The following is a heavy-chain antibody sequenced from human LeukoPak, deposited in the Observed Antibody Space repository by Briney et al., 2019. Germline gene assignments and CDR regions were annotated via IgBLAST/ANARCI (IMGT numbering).Heavy chain of an antibody. V-gene: IGHV1-69*05. J-gene: IGHJ6*03. Sequence: SVKVSCKASGGTFSSYAISWVRQAPGQGLEWMGGIIPIFGTANYAQKFQGRVTITTDESTSTAYMELSSLRSEDAAVYYCARNGQQLGSGARYYYYMDVWGKGTTVTVSS. CDR3: ARNGQQLGSGARYYYYMDV. CDR1: GGTFSSYA. CDR2: IIPIFGTA. D-gene: IGHD6-13*01.